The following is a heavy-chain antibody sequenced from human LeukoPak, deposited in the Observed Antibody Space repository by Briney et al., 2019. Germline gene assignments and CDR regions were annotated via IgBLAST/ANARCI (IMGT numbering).Heavy chain of an antibody. CDR1: GYTFTSYY. J-gene: IGHJ4*02. V-gene: IGHV1-46*01. CDR2: INPSGGST. CDR3: ARWGYGGTPLDY. D-gene: IGHD3-16*01. Sequence: GASVKVSCKASGYTFTSYYMHWVRQAPGQGLEWMGIINPSGGSTSYTQKFQGRVTMTRDTSTSTVYMELSSLRSEDTAVYYCARWGYGGTPLDYWGQGTLVTVSS.